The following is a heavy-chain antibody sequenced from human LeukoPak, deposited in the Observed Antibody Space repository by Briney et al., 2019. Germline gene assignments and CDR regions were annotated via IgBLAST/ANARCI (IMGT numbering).Heavy chain of an antibody. J-gene: IGHJ4*02. V-gene: IGHV5-51*01. D-gene: IGHD6-19*01. CDR2: IYPGDSDI. Sequence: GESLKISCKGSGXSFTSYCVAWVRQMPGKGLEWMGIIYPGDSDIRYSPSFQGQVTISADNSISTAYLQWSSLKASDTAMYYCARHESSGCPDWGQGTLVTVSS. CDR1: GXSFTSYC. CDR3: ARHESSGCPD.